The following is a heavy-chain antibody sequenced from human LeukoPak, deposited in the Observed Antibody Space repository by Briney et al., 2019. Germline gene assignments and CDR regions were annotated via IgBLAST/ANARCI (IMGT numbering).Heavy chain of an antibody. CDR1: GFTFSSFS. CDR2: ISSSSSTI. CDR3: ARDGGGSSSYTNWFDP. D-gene: IGHD6-13*01. Sequence: GGSLRLSCAVSGFTFSSFSMKWVRHPPGGGLEWVSYISSSSSTIYYADSVKGRFTISRDNAKNSLYLQMNSLRAEDTAVYYCARDGGGSSSYTNWFDPWGQGTLVTVSS. V-gene: IGHV3-48*04. J-gene: IGHJ5*02.